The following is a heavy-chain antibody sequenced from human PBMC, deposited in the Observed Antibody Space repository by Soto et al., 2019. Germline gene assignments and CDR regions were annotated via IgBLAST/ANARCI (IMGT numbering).Heavy chain of an antibody. CDR1: GGSISSNSYY. D-gene: IGHD3-16*01. J-gene: IGHJ4*02. V-gene: IGHV4-39*01. Sequence: LETLSLTCTVSGGSISSNSYYWDWNRQPPGKGLEWIGSIYYSGATYYNPSLQSRVTISVDTSKNQFSLHLSSVTAADTAVYYCARHAAYDSVWANSDGNDYWGQGTLVTVSS. CDR3: ARHAAYDSVWANSDGNDY. CDR2: IYYSGAT.